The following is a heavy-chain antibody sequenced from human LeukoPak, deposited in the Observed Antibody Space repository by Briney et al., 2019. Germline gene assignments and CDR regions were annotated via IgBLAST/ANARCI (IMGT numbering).Heavy chain of an antibody. J-gene: IGHJ4*02. Sequence: GGSLRLSCAASGFTFSSYSMNWVRQAPGKGLEWVSSISSSSSYIYCADSVKGRFTISRDNAKNSLYLQMNSLRAEDTAVYYCARGLYYGSGSYYSQWGQGTLVTVSS. CDR1: GFTFSSYS. V-gene: IGHV3-21*01. D-gene: IGHD3-10*01. CDR2: ISSSSSYI. CDR3: ARGLYYGSGSYYSQ.